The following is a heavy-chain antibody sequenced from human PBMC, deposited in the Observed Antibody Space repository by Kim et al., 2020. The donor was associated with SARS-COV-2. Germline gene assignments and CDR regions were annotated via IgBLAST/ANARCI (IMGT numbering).Heavy chain of an antibody. V-gene: IGHV3-33*06. CDR3: AKSSNGFRVVGAHGY. CDR1: GFTFSSYG. J-gene: IGHJ4*02. D-gene: IGHD1-26*01. CDR2: ISYDGSNK. Sequence: GGSLRLSCAASGFTFSSYGMHWVRQAPGKGLEWVAVISYDGSNKYYADSVKGRFTISRDNSKNTLYLQMNSLRAEDTAVYYCAKSSNGFRVVGAHGYWQQGTLVTVLS.